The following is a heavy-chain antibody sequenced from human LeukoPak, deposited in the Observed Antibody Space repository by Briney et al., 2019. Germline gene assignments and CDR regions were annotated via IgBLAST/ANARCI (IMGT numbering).Heavy chain of an antibody. CDR1: GGSFSGYY. J-gene: IGHJ4*02. D-gene: IGHD3-22*01. Sequence: PSETLSLTCAVYGGSFSGYYWSWIRQPPGKGLEWVGEINHSGSTNYNPSLKSRVTISVDTSKNQFSLKLSSVTAADTAVYYCARGVRRGWDFDYWGQGTLVTVSS. CDR3: ARGVRRGWDFDY. V-gene: IGHV4-34*01. CDR2: INHSGST.